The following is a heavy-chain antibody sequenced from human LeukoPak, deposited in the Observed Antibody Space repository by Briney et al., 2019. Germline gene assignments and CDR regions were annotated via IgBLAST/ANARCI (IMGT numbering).Heavy chain of an antibody. CDR3: ARGGTIDDGILEDAFDI. D-gene: IGHD1-1*01. Sequence: ASPKDSCKTSGYTFTNYDINWVRQATRQGPEWMGWMNPNSGNTGYAQELQGRVTMTRNSSISTAFMELSSLRSEDRAVYYYARGGTIDDGILEDAFDIWGQGTMVTVSS. CDR2: MNPNSGNT. CDR1: GYTFTNYD. J-gene: IGHJ3*02. V-gene: IGHV1-8*01.